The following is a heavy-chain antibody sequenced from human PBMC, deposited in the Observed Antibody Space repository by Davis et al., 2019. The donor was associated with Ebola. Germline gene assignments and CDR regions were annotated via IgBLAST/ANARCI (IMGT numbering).Heavy chain of an antibody. CDR2: IYSGGST. V-gene: IGHV3-53*04. CDR1: GFTVSSNY. Sequence: GGSLRLSCAASGFTVSSNYMSWVRQAPGKGLEWVSVIYSGGSTYYADSVKGRFTISRHNSKNTLYLQMNSLRAEDTAVYYCARGRRFGKLGQGYYGMDVWGQGTTVTVSS. D-gene: IGHD3-10*01. J-gene: IGHJ6*02. CDR3: ARGRRFGKLGQGYYGMDV.